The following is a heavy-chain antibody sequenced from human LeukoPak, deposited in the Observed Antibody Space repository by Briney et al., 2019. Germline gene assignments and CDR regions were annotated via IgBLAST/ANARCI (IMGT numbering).Heavy chain of an antibody. Sequence: QAGGSLRLSCAASGFTFSSYAMHWVRQAPGKGLEWVAVISYDGSNKYYADSVKGRFTISRDNSKNTLYLQMNSLRAEDTAVYYCASLYEEDYWGQGTLVTVPS. CDR3: ASLYEEDY. J-gene: IGHJ4*02. CDR2: ISYDGSNK. D-gene: IGHD2/OR15-2a*01. CDR1: GFTFSSYA. V-gene: IGHV3-30-3*01.